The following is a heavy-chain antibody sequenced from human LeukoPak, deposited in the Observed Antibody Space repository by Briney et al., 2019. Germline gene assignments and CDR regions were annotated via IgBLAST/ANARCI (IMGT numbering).Heavy chain of an antibody. D-gene: IGHD4-17*01. V-gene: IGHV4-30-2*01. CDR1: GGSISSGGYS. Sequence: SETLSLTCAVSGGSISSGGYSWGWIRQPPGKGLEWIGYIYHSGSTYYNPSLKSRVTISVDRSKNQFSLKLSSVTAADTAVYYCARALRSASSYYFDYWGQGTLVTVSS. CDR3: ARALRSASSYYFDY. CDR2: IYHSGST. J-gene: IGHJ4*02.